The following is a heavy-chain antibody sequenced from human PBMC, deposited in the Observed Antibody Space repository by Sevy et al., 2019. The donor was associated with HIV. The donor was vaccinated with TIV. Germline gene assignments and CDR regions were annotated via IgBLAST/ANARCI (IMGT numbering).Heavy chain of an antibody. CDR1: GFTFNNYA. Sequence: GGSLRLSCAASGFTFNNYAMNWVRQAPGKGLEWVSTIFGNGDVSISFGNGDVTYYADSVRGRFTISRDSSKNMLYLQMSSLRAEDTALYYCAGGRYDSSGSFDAFDIWGQGTMVTVSS. D-gene: IGHD3-22*01. V-gene: IGHV3-23*01. J-gene: IGHJ3*02. CDR2: IFGNGDVSISFGNGDVT. CDR3: AGGRYDSSGSFDAFDI.